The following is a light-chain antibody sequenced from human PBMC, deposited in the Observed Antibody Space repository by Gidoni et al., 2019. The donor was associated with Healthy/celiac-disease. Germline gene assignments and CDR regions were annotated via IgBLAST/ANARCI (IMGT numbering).Light chain of an antibody. Sequence: EIVLTQSPATLSSSPGERATLSCRASQSVSSYLAWYQQKPGQAPRLLSYYASNRATGSPPRFSGSGSGTDFTLSISSLEPEDFAVYYCQQRSSAFGGGTKVEIK. CDR3: QQRSSA. CDR2: YAS. CDR1: QSVSSY. J-gene: IGKJ4*01. V-gene: IGKV3-11*01.